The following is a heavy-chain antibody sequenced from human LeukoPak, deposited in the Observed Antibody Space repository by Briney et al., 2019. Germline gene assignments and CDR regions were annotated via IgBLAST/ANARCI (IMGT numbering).Heavy chain of an antibody. CDR2: INYSGST. D-gene: IGHD2-2*01. CDR1: GASISRSSYF. J-gene: IGHJ4*02. V-gene: IGHV4-39*07. Sequence: SETLSLTCTVSGASISRSSYFWGWIRQPPGKGPECIGIINYSGSTYYNPSLESRITILVDTSKDQFSLKLTSVTAADTAVYYCARDRYCSSTSCYAWSPERFDYWGQGTLVTVSS. CDR3: ARDRYCSSTSCYAWSPERFDY.